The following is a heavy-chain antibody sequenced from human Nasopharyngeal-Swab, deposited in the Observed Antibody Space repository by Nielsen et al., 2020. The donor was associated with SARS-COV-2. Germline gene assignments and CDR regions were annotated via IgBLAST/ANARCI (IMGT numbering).Heavy chain of an antibody. CDR3: SKSRGYYYYMDV. Sequence: GESLKISCAASGFTFSSYGMHWVRQAPGKGLEWVAVISYDGSNKYYADSVKGRFTISRDNAKNSLYLQMNSLRAEDTALYYCSKSRGYYYYMDVWGKGTTVTVSS. D-gene: IGHD3-10*01. J-gene: IGHJ6*03. CDR1: GFTFSSYG. V-gene: IGHV3-30*18. CDR2: ISYDGSNK.